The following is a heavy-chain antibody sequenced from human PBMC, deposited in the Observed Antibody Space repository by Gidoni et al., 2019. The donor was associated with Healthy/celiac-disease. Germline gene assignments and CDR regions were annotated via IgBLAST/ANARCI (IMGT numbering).Heavy chain of an antibody. V-gene: IGHV3-73*02. CDR2: IRSKDNSYAT. J-gene: IGHJ4*02. Sequence: EVQLVESGGGLVQPGGSLNLSCAASGFTFRGSAMHWVRQASGKGLEWVGRIRSKDNSYATAYAASVKGRFTISRDDSKNTAYLQMNSLKTEDTAVYYCTRSALRLGELYMVWGQGTLVTVSS. D-gene: IGHD3-16*01. CDR1: GFTFRGSA. CDR3: TRSALRLGELYMV.